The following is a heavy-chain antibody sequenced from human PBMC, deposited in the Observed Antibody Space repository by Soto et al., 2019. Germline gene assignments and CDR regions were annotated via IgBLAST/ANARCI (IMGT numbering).Heavy chain of an antibody. Sequence: PGGSLGLSCAASGFTFSIYAMSWFRQAPGKGLEWVSAISGSGGSTYYADSVKGRFTISRDNSKNTLYLQMNSLRAEDTAVYYCAKAQLLGELDYWGQGTLVTVSS. CDR1: GFTFSIYA. CDR2: ISGSGGST. CDR3: AKAQLLGELDY. D-gene: IGHD3-10*01. V-gene: IGHV3-23*01. J-gene: IGHJ4*02.